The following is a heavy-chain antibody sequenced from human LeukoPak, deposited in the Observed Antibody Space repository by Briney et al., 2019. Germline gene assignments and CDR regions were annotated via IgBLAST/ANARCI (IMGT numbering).Heavy chain of an antibody. CDR1: GFTFSSYW. CDR3: ARASVVPAGKGLKRSGMDV. J-gene: IGHJ6*02. CDR2: INSDGSST. V-gene: IGHV3-74*01. D-gene: IGHD2-2*01. Sequence: GGSLRLSWAASGFTFSSYWMHWVRQAPGKGLVWVSRINSDGSSTTYADSVKGRFTISRDNAKNTLYLQMNSLRAEDTAVYYCARASVVPAGKGLKRSGMDVWGQGTTVTVSS.